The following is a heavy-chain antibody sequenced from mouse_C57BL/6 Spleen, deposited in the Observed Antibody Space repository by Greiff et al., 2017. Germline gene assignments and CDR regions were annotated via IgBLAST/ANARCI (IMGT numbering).Heavy chain of an antibody. Sequence: QVQLQQSGAELVRPGSSVKLSCKASGYTFTSYWMHWVKQRPIQGLEWIGNIDPSDSDTHYNQKFKDKATLTVDKSSSTAYMQLSSLTSEDSAVYYCARSAYYSNYDAMDDWGQGTSVTVSS. V-gene: IGHV1-52*01. J-gene: IGHJ4*01. CDR3: ARSAYYSNYDAMDD. CDR1: GYTFTSYW. CDR2: IDPSDSDT. D-gene: IGHD2-5*01.